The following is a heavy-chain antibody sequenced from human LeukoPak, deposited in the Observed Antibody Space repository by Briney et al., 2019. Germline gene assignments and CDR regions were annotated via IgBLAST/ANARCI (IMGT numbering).Heavy chain of an antibody. CDR3: ARRSIVVRSFDI. CDR2: INHSGST. J-gene: IGHJ3*02. CDR1: GVSFSGYY. D-gene: IGHD3-22*01. Sequence: SETLSLTCAVYGVSFSGYYWSWIRQPPGKGLEWIGEINHSGSTNYNPSLKSRVTISVDTSKNQFSLKLSSVTAADTAVYYCARRSIVVRSFDIWGQGTMVTVSS. V-gene: IGHV4-34*01.